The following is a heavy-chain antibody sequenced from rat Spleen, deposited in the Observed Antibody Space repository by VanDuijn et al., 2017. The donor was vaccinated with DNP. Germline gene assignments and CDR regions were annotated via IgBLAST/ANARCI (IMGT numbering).Heavy chain of an antibody. CDR3: ATHLDYYDGSYHYESYFEY. CDR1: GFTFGAYN. D-gene: IGHD1-12*02. J-gene: IGHJ2*01. Sequence: EVQLVESGGGFLQPGRSLRLSCAASGFTFGAYNMAWVRQAPKKGLEWVATITYVGSGTYYRDSVKGRFTISRDDAKSTLYLQMDSLRSEDTAAYYCATHLDYYDGSYHYESYFEYWGQGVMVTVSS. V-gene: IGHV5S10*01. CDR2: ITYVGSGT.